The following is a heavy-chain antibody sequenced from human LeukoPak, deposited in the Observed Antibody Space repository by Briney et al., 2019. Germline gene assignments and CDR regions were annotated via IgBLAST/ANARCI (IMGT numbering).Heavy chain of an antibody. CDR1: GYTFTDYY. CDR2: LDPEDGET. Sequence: ASVKISCKVSGYTFTDYYMHWVQQAPGKGLEWMGLLDPEDGETIYAEKFQGRVTITADTSTDTAYMELSSLRSEDTAVYYCATDQGVRGYYDSSGYYSAWGQGTLVTVSS. J-gene: IGHJ4*02. CDR3: ATDQGVRGYYDSSGYYSA. D-gene: IGHD3-22*01. V-gene: IGHV1-69-2*01.